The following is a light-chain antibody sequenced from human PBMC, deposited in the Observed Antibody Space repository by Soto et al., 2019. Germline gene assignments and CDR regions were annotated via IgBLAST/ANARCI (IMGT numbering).Light chain of an antibody. CDR2: KAS. CDR3: QQYYRSSIT. Sequence: DIQMTHSPSTLSASVFYRATITGRASQTIFSWLAWYQQKPGTPPKLLIYKASTLQTGVPPRFSGSGSVTEFTLTISSLQPDDFATYYCQQYYRSSITFGQGTQLEIK. J-gene: IGKJ5*01. CDR1: QTIFSW. V-gene: IGKV1-5*03.